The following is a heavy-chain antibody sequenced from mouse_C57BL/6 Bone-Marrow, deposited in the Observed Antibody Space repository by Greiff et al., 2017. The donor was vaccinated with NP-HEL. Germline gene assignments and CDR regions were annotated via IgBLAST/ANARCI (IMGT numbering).Heavy chain of an antibody. CDR2: IYPRSGNT. CDR3: ARYYDGSSPLYFDV. V-gene: IGHV1-81*01. CDR1: GYTFTSYG. J-gene: IGHJ1*03. Sequence: VQLKESGAELARPGASVKLSCKASGYTFTSYGISWVKQRTGQGLEWIGEIYPRSGNTYYNEKFKGKATLTADKSSSTAYMELSSLTSEDSAVYFCARYYDGSSPLYFDVWGTGTTVTVSS. D-gene: IGHD1-1*01.